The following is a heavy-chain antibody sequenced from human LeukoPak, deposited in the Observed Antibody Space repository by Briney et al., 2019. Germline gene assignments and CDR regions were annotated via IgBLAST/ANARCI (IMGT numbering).Heavy chain of an antibody. Sequence: SETLSLTCTVSGGSISSYYWSWIRQPPGKGLEWIGYLYYSGSTNYNPSLKSRVTISVDTSKNQFSLKLNSVTAVDTAVYYCARGDYYDSSGYYWGQGTLVTVSS. CDR2: LYYSGST. J-gene: IGHJ4*02. V-gene: IGHV4-59*01. D-gene: IGHD3-22*01. CDR3: ARGDYYDSSGYY. CDR1: GGSISSYY.